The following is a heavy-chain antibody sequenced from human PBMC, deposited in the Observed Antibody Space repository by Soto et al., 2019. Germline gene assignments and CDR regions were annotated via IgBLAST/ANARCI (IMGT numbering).Heavy chain of an antibody. Sequence: ASVKVSCKASGYTFATYAMYWVRQAPGQRLEWMGWINTGYGNTRYSQKFQGRVTITRDTSASTAYMELSSLTSEDTAVYYCARDIINNGADYWGQGTLVTVSS. V-gene: IGHV1-3*04. J-gene: IGHJ4*01. D-gene: IGHD1-20*01. CDR2: INTGYGNT. CDR1: GYTFATYA. CDR3: ARDIINNGADY.